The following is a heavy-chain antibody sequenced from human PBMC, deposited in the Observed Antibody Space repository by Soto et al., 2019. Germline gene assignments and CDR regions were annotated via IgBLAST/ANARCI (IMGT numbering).Heavy chain of an antibody. J-gene: IGHJ4*02. D-gene: IGHD3-22*01. Sequence: PWVSXRLSCSASGVTFSSYCRSWFRQAPGKGLEWVANIKQDGSEKYYVDSVKGRFTISRDNAKHSLYLKMNSLRAEDTAVYSCATDYWSIDDSSGYYHGQADYWGQGTLVTVSS. CDR3: ATDYWSIDDSSGYYHGQADY. CDR2: IKQDGSEK. CDR1: GVTFSSYC. V-gene: IGHV3-7*01.